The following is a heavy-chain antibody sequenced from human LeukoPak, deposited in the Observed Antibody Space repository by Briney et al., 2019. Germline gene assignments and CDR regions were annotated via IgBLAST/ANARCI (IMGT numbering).Heavy chain of an antibody. J-gene: IGHJ4*02. Sequence: PGGSLRLSCAASGFTFSSYGMHWVRQAPGKGLEWVAVIWYDGSNKYYADSVKGRFTISRDNSKNTLYLQMNSLRAEDTAVYYCAREGGGSGWYFHYWGQGTLVTVSS. CDR3: AREGGGSGWYFHY. CDR1: GFTFSSYG. CDR2: IWYDGSNK. V-gene: IGHV3-33*08. D-gene: IGHD6-19*01.